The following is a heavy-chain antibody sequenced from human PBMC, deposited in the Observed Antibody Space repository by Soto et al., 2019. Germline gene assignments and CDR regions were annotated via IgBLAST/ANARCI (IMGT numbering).Heavy chain of an antibody. CDR1: GFTFSSYE. D-gene: IGHD1-26*01. CDR2: ISSSGSTI. Sequence: EVQLVESGGGLVQPGGSLRLSCAASGFTFSSYEMNWVRQAPGKGLEWVSYISSSGSTIYYADSVKGRFTISRDNAKNSLYLQMNSLRADDTAVYYCARGGGSGSYFDYWGQGTLVTVSS. CDR3: ARGGGSGSYFDY. J-gene: IGHJ4*02. V-gene: IGHV3-48*03.